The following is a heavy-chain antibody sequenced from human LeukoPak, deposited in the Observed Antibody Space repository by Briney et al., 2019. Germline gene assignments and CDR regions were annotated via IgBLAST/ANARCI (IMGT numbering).Heavy chain of an antibody. D-gene: IGHD3-9*01. CDR2: INHSGST. Sequence: PSETLSLTCAVYGGSFSGYYWSWIRQPPGKGLEWIGEINHSGSTNYNPSLKSRVTISVDTSKNQFSLKLSSVTAADTAVYYCARRLYYDILSPFNWFDPWGQGTLVTVSS. CDR1: GGSFSGYY. V-gene: IGHV4-34*01. J-gene: IGHJ5*02. CDR3: ARRLYYDILSPFNWFDP.